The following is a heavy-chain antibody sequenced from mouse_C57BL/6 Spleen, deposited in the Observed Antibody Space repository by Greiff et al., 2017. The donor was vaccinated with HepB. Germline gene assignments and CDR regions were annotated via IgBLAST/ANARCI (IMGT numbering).Heavy chain of an antibody. J-gene: IGHJ4*01. V-gene: IGHV1-20*01. CDR3: AREGITTVVGGDAMDY. CDR2: INPYNGDT. Sequence: EVQRVESGPELVKPGDSVKISCKASGYSFTGYFMNWVMQSHGKSLEWIGRINPYNGDTFYNQKFKGKATLTVDKSSSTAHMELRSLTSEDSAVYYCAREGITTVVGGDAMDYWGQGTSVTVSS. CDR1: GYSFTGYF. D-gene: IGHD1-1*01.